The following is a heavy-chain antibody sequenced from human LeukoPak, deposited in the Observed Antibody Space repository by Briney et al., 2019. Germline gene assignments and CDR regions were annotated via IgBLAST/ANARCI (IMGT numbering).Heavy chain of an antibody. CDR3: ARRSSTASRYFDY. Sequence: GESLKISCKGFGYKFSAYWIAWVRQMPEQGLEWMGIIFPDDSDTRYNLAFQGQVIISADKSVTTAYLQWSSLKASDTAMYYCARRSSTASRYFDYWGQGTLVTVSS. D-gene: IGHD2/OR15-2a*01. CDR1: GYKFSAYW. V-gene: IGHV5-51*01. CDR2: IFPDDSDT. J-gene: IGHJ4*02.